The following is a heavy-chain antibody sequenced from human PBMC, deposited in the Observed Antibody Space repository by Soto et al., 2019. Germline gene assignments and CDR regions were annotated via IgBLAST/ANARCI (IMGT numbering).Heavy chain of an antibody. CDR1: GYTFNTYG. J-gene: IGHJ6*03. CDR3: ARMTTVYNCHYDMEV. D-gene: IGHD1-1*01. Sequence: QAPLLQSGGELKKSGASVKVSCKASGYTFNTYGISWVRQAPGQGLEWMAWISIHNGNTNFAQKFQGRVTLTTDTSTSTANSERGSLRSDVTAGDSCARMTTVYNCHYDMEVWGKWTRVSVSS. V-gene: IGHV1-18*04. CDR2: ISIHNGNT.